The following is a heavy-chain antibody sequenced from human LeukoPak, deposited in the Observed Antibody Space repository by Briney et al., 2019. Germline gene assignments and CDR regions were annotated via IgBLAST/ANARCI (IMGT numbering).Heavy chain of an antibody. J-gene: IGHJ4*02. Sequence: ASVKVSCKASGYTLTSYDINWVRQATGQGLEWMGWMNPNSGNTGYAQKFQGRVTMTRNTSISTAYMELSSLRSEDTGVYYCARVRTMSGRRLDYWGQGSLVTVSS. V-gene: IGHV1-8*01. CDR1: GYTLTSYD. CDR3: ARVRTMSGRRLDY. CDR2: MNPNSGNT. D-gene: IGHD3-22*01.